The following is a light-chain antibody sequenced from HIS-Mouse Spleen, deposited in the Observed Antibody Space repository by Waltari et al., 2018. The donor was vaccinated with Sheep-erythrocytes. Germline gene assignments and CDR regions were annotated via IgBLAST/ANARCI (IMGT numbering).Light chain of an antibody. CDR2: DVS. V-gene: IGLV2-11*01. CDR1: SSDVGGYNY. Sequence: QSALTQPRSVSGSPGQSVTISCTGTSSDVGGYNYVSWYQQHPGKAPKLMIYDVSKRPSGFPVRFSGYKSGNTASLTISGLQAEDEADYYCCSYAGSYNHVFATGTKVTVL. CDR3: CSYAGSYNHV. J-gene: IGLJ1*01.